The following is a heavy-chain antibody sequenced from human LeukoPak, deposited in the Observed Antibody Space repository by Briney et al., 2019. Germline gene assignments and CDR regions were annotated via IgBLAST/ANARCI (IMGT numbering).Heavy chain of an antibody. J-gene: IGHJ4*02. CDR3: SRGLDSRKLGY. Sequence: SETLSLTCTVSGASFNSDDQYWNWIRQSPGKGLEWIGSIHPSGMLYNNPSLESRVTMSRDTSKNQFSLNLNSVTAADTAVYFCSRGLDSRKLGYWGQGTLVTVSS. D-gene: IGHD3-22*01. V-gene: IGHV4-31*03. CDR1: GASFNSDDQY. CDR2: IHPSGML.